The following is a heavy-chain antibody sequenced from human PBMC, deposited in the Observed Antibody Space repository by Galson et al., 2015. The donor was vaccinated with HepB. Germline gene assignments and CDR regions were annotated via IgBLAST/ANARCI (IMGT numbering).Heavy chain of an antibody. CDR3: ARDREVGYNPWSWGPKDYYKYYATDV. J-gene: IGHJ6*02. Sequence: LRLSCAASGFTFSSYSMNWVRQAPGKGLEWVSGISGRGGSTHYAESVKGRFIISRGNSEKILYLQMNSLRVEDTARYFCARDREVGYNPWSWGPKDYYKYYATDVWGQGTIVTVSS. CDR2: ISGRGGST. CDR1: GFTFSSYS. D-gene: IGHD1-1*01. V-gene: IGHV3-23*01.